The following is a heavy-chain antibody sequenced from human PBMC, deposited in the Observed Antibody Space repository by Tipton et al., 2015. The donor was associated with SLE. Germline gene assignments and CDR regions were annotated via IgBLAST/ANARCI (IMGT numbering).Heavy chain of an antibody. D-gene: IGHD7-27*01. CDR2: IYYSGST. Sequence: TLSLTCTVSGASISSYYWSWIRQPPGKGLEWIGYIYYSGSTNYNPSLKSRVTISVDTSKNQFSLKLSSVTAADTAAYYCARGEELGSYWYFDLWGRGTLVTVSS. J-gene: IGHJ2*01. V-gene: IGHV4-59*01. CDR1: GASISSYY. CDR3: ARGEELGSYWYFDL.